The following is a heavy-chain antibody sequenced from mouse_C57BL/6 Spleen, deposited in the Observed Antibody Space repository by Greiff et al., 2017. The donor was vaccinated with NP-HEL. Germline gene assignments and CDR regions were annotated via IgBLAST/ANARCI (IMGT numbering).Heavy chain of an antibody. V-gene: IGHV5-9-1*02. J-gene: IGHJ4*01. CDR1: GFTFSSYA. CDR3: TRDIYYYGSSLYYAMDY. Sequence: EVKVVESGEGLVKPGGSLKLSCAASGFTFSSYAMSWVRQTPEKRLEWVAYISSGGDYIYYADTVKGRFTISRDNARNTLYLQMSSLKSEDTAMYYCTRDIYYYGSSLYYAMDYWGQGTSVTVSS. CDR2: ISSGGDYI. D-gene: IGHD1-1*01.